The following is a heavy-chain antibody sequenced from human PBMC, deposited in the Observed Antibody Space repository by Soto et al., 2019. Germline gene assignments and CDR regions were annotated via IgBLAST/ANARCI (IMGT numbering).Heavy chain of an antibody. J-gene: IGHJ4*02. V-gene: IGHV4-34*01. CDR1: GGSFSGYY. CDR3: ARVTQLSIGIFGVPYYFDY. CDR2: INHGGRT. D-gene: IGHD3-3*01. Sequence: PSETLFLTCAVYGGSFSGYYLSWIRQPPGKGLEWIGEINHGGRTQYNPSLKSRLTISVDTSKNQFSLRLRSVTAADTAVYYCARVTQLSIGIFGVPYYFDYWSQGTLVTVSS.